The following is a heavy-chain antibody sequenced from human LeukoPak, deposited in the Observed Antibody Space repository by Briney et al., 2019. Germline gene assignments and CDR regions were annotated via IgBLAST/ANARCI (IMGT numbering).Heavy chain of an antibody. V-gene: IGHV1-69*04. Sequence: SVKVSCKASGGTFSSFAISWVRQAPGQGLEWIGRIIPILGIPNYAQKFQGRVTFTVDKSTSTAYMELSSLRSEDTAVYYCASVPWAGEFDCWGQGTLVTVSS. D-gene: IGHD7-27*01. CDR2: IIPILGIP. CDR3: ASVPWAGEFDC. CDR1: GGTFSSFA. J-gene: IGHJ4*02.